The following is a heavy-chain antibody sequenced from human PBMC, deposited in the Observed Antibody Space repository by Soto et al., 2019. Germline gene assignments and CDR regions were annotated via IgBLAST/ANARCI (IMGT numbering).Heavy chain of an antibody. CDR1: GNSFTSYW. CDR3: ARSERGYSYGSDVFDI. CDR2: IYPGDSDT. V-gene: IGHV5-51*01. J-gene: IGHJ3*02. Sequence: GESLKISCQGSGNSFTSYWIGWVRQMPGKGLEWMGIIYPGDSDTRYSPSFQGQVTMSADKSISTAYLQWSSLKASDTAMYYCARSERGYSYGSDVFDIWGQGTMVTVSS. D-gene: IGHD5-18*01.